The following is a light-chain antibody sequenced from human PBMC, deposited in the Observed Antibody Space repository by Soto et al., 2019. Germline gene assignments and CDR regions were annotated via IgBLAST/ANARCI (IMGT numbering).Light chain of an antibody. CDR1: QSVSSD. CDR3: QQRSNWPPIT. CDR2: GAS. V-gene: IGKV3-11*01. J-gene: IGKJ5*01. Sequence: EIVMTQSPATLSVSPGERATLSCRASQSVSSDLAWYHQKPGQPPRLLIYGASSRAIGIPDRFSGSGSGTDFTLTISRLEPEDFAVYYCQQRSNWPPITFGQGTRLEI.